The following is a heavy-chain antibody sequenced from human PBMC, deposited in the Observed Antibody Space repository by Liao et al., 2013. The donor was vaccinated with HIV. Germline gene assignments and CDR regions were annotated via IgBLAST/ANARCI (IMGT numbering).Heavy chain of an antibody. D-gene: IGHD3-22*01. CDR3: AREYYYDSSPAFDI. J-gene: IGHJ3*02. V-gene: IGHV4-30-4*01. CDR2: IYNSGST. Sequence: LHCLSYIYNSGSTYYNPSLKSRVTISVDTSKSQVSLKLSSVTAADTAVYYCAREYYYDSSPAFDIWGPGTMVTVSS.